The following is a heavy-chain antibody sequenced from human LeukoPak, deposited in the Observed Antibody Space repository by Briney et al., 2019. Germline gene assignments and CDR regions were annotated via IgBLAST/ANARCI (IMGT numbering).Heavy chain of an antibody. Sequence: SQTLSLTCAISGDSVSSNSAAWNWIRQSPSRGLEWLGRTYFRSKWYNDYAVSVKSRITINPDTSKNQFSLQLNSVTPEDTAVYYCARDRGDGYNSYYYYGMDVWGQGTTVTVSS. J-gene: IGHJ6*02. CDR1: GDSVSSNSAA. V-gene: IGHV6-1*01. CDR3: ARDRGDGYNSYYYYGMDV. D-gene: IGHD5-24*01. CDR2: TYFRSKWYN.